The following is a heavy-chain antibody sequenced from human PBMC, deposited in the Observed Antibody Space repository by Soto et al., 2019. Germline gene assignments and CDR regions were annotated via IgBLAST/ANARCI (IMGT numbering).Heavy chain of an antibody. CDR2: ISTSSTYI. Sequence: GGSLRLSCAASGFTFSSYYMNWVRQAPGKGLEWVSSISTSSTYIYYADSVKGRFTISRDNAKNSLYLQMNSLRAEDTAVYYCARAATADYWGQGTLVTVSS. CDR3: ARAATADY. V-gene: IGHV3-21*01. J-gene: IGHJ4*02. CDR1: GFTFSSYY.